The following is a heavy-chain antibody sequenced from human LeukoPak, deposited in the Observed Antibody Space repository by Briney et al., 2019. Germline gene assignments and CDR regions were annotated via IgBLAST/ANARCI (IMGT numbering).Heavy chain of an antibody. CDR1: GFTFSDYY. D-gene: IGHD5-12*01. CDR2: ISSSGSTI. J-gene: IGHJ1*01. V-gene: IGHV3-11*04. Sequence: PGGSLRLSCAASGFTFSDYYMSWIRQAPGKGLEWVSYISSSGSTIYYADSVKGRFTISRDNAKNSLYLQMNSLRAEDTAVYYCARDWNIVDIRPRFFQHWGQGTLVTVSS. CDR3: ARDWNIVDIRPRFFQH.